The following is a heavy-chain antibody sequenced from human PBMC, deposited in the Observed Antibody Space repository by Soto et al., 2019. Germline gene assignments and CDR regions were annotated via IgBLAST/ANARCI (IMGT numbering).Heavy chain of an antibody. Sequence: PGGSLRLSCAASGFSFSSYSMNWVRHAPGKGLEWVSSISSSSSYIYYADSVKGRFTISRDNAKNSLYLQMNSLRAEDTAVYYCARGLYYYDSSVYYFAWGQGTLVTVSS. J-gene: IGHJ4*02. V-gene: IGHV3-21*01. CDR2: ISSSSSYI. CDR3: ARGLYYYDSSVYYFA. CDR1: GFSFSSYS. D-gene: IGHD3-22*01.